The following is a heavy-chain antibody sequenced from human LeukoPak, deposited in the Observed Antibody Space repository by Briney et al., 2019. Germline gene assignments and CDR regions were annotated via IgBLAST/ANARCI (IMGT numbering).Heavy chain of an antibody. J-gene: IGHJ5*02. CDR2: ICYSGST. CDR3: AREIDDFWSGYYTDRGCGWFDT. CDR1: GGSISSSSYD. V-gene: IGHV4-39*07. D-gene: IGHD3-3*01. Sequence: SETLSLTCTVSGGSISSSSYDWGGIRQPPGKGVEWIGSICYSGSTYYNPSLKSRITRSLDTSKNQVSLKLSSVSAADTAVYYCAREIDDFWSGYYTDRGCGWFDTWGQGTLVTVSS.